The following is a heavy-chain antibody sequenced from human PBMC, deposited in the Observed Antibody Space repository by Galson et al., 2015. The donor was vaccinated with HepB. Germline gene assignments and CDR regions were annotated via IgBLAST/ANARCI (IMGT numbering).Heavy chain of an antibody. CDR2: IKSKTDGGTT. CDR1: GFTFSNAW. D-gene: IGHD3-3*01. J-gene: IGHJ3*02. CDR3: TTDIPDRYDFWSGEAHDALDI. V-gene: IGHV3-15*07. Sequence: SLRLSCAASGFTFSNAWMNWVRQAPGKGLEWVGRIKSKTDGGTTDYAAPVKGRFTISRDDSKNTLYLQMNSLKTEDTAVYYCTTDIPDRYDFWSGEAHDALDIWGQGTMVTVSS.